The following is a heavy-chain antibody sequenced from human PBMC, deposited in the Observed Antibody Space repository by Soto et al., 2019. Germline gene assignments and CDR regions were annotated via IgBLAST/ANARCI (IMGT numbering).Heavy chain of an antibody. J-gene: IGHJ3*02. CDR1: GFTFSTYT. D-gene: IGHD6-19*01. V-gene: IGHV3-21*01. Sequence: GGSLRLSCAASGFTFSTYTMSWVRRAPGKGLEWFSALSNSSSNISYADSVKGRFTISRDNAKNSLYLQMNSLRAEDTAVYYCASSQWLTPNAFDIRGLGTMVTVSS. CDR2: LSNSSSNI. CDR3: ASSQWLTPNAFDI.